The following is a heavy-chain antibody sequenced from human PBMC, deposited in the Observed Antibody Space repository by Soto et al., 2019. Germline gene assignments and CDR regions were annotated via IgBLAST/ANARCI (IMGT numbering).Heavy chain of an antibody. CDR1: GFTFSSYG. J-gene: IGHJ4*02. CDR3: AHAEVTVVTPYYFDY. CDR2: ISYDGSNK. D-gene: IGHD2-21*02. Sequence: QVQLVESGGGVVQPGRSLRLSCAASGFTFSSYGMHWVRQAPGKGLEWVAVISYDGSNKYYADSVKGRFTISRDNSKNTLYLQMNSLRAEDTAVYYCAHAEVTVVTPYYFDYWGQGTLVTVSS. V-gene: IGHV3-30*03.